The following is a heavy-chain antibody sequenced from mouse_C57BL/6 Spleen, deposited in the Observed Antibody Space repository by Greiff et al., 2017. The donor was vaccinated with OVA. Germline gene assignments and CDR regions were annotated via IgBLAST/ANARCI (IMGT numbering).Heavy chain of an antibody. V-gene: IGHV3-1*01. CDR1: GYSITSGYD. D-gene: IGHD4-1*01. CDR2: ISYSGST. J-gene: IGHJ2*01. Sequence: DVQLQESGPGMVKPSQSLSLTCTVTGYSITSGYDWHWIRHFPGNKLEWMGYISYSGSTNYNPSLKSRISITHDTSKNHFFLKLNSVTTEDTATYYCAVLGRDFDYWGQGTTLTVSS. CDR3: AVLGRDFDY.